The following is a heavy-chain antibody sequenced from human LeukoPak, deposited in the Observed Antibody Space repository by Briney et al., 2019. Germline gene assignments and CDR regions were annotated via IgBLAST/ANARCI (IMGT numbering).Heavy chain of an antibody. J-gene: IGHJ4*02. CDR2: IIPIFGTA. Sequence: GASVKVSCKASGGTFSSYAISWVRQAPGQGLEWMGGIIPIFGTANYAQKFQGRVTIAADASTSTAYMELSSLRSEDTAVYYCARVEGHYDILTGYQGKYYFDYWGQGTLVTVSS. D-gene: IGHD3-9*01. CDR3: ARVEGHYDILTGYQGKYYFDY. CDR1: GGTFSSYA. V-gene: IGHV1-69*13.